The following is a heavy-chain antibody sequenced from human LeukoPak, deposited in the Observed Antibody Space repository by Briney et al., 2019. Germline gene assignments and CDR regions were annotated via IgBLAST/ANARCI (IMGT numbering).Heavy chain of an antibody. Sequence: PGGSLRLSCAASGFTFSSYGMHWVRQAPGKGLEWVAVISYDGSNKYYADSVKGRFTISRDNSKNTLYLQMNSLSAEDSAVYYCARDAGKYSSNEGYMDVWGQGTTVTVSS. D-gene: IGHD6-13*01. CDR2: ISYDGSNK. V-gene: IGHV3-30*03. J-gene: IGHJ6*03. CDR1: GFTFSSYG. CDR3: ARDAGKYSSNEGYMDV.